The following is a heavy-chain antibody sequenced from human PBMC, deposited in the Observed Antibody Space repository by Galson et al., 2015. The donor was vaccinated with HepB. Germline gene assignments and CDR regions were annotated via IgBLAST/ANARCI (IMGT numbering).Heavy chain of an antibody. CDR2: IYYSGST. CDR3: ARGELRLDAFDI. CDR1: GGSISSYY. V-gene: IGHV4-59*01. D-gene: IGHD1-1*01. Sequence: ETLSLTCTVSGGSISSYYWSWIRQPPGKGLEWIGYIYYSGSTNYNPSLKSRVTISVDTSKNQFSLKLSSVTAADTAVYYCARGELRLDAFDIWGRGTRVIVSS. J-gene: IGHJ3*02.